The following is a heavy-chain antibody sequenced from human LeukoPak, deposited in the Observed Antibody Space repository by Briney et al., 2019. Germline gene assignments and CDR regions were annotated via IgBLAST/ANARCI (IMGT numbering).Heavy chain of an antibody. CDR1: GFTFTSYA. CDR2: SGSST. Sequence: PGGSLRLSCAASGFTFTSYAMTWVRQAPGKGLEWVSGSGSSTYYADSVKGRFNISRDNSRNTLYLQLSSLRAEDTAVYYCANTMVRGSYSMDVWGQGTTVTVSS. J-gene: IGHJ6*02. CDR3: ANTMVRGSYSMDV. D-gene: IGHD3-10*01. V-gene: IGHV3-23*05.